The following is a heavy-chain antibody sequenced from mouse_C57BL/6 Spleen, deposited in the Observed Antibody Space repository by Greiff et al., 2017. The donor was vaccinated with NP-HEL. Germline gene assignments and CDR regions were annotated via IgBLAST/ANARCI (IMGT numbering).Heavy chain of an antibody. CDR1: GYAFSSSW. J-gene: IGHJ3*01. V-gene: IGHV1-82*01. CDR3: AKGDLSGPPY. D-gene: IGHD3-2*02. CDR2: IYPGDGDT. Sequence: VKLMESGPELVKPGASVKISCKASGYAFSSSWMNWVKQRPGKGLEWIGRIYPGDGDTNYNGKFKGKATLTADKSSSTAYMQLSSLTSEDSAVYFCAKGDLSGPPYWGQGTLVTVSA.